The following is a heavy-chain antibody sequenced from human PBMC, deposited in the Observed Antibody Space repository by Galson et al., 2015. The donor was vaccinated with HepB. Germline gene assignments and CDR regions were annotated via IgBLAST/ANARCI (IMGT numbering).Heavy chain of an antibody. CDR1: GFTFDDYA. CDR3: AKDKQAVTTNAFDI. J-gene: IGHJ3*02. CDR2: ISWNSGSI. V-gene: IGHV3-9*01. Sequence: SLRLSCAASGFTFDDYAMHWVRQAPGKGLEWVSGISWNSGSIGYADSVKGRFTISRDNAKNSLYLQMNSLRAEDTALYYCAKDKQAVTTNAFDIWGQGTMVTVSS. D-gene: IGHD4-17*01.